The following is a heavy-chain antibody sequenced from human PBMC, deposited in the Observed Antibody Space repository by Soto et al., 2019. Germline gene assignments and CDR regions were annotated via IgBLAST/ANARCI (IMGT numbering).Heavy chain of an antibody. V-gene: IGHV3-7*03. CDR3: AVYGYGVSAAAY. J-gene: IGHJ4*02. Sequence: GRSLTLSCAGPGLTVRNDWLSWDRQAPGKGLEWVANINQDGSERRYVDSVRGRFTISRDNVENSLYLQLNSLTPEDTAVYYCAVYGYGVSAAAYWGQATRVTVSS. D-gene: IGHD4-17*01. CDR1: GLTVRNDW. CDR2: INQDGSER.